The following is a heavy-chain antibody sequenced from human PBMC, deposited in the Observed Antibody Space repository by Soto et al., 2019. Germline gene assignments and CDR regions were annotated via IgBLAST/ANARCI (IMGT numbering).Heavy chain of an antibody. CDR2: INSDESSK. V-gene: IGHV3-74*01. CDR3: ARARRDIYGSGSQRDFDI. D-gene: IGHD3-10*01. J-gene: IGHJ3*02. CDR1: GFTFSSHW. Sequence: EVQLVESGGGLVQPGGSLRLSCAASGFTFSSHWMHWARQAPGKGLVWVSRINSDESSKTYEDSVKGRFTISRDNAKNTLYLQMNSLRGDDTAVYYCARARRDIYGSGSQRDFDIWGQGTKVTVSS.